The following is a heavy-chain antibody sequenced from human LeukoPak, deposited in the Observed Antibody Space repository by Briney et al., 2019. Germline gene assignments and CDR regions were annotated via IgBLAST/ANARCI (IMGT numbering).Heavy chain of an antibody. Sequence: GRSLRLSCATSGFTFNSFGMHWVRQAPGKGLGWVAFISYDGSNKDYADSLKGRFTISRDNSKNTLYLQMNSLRAEDTAVYYCAREGDRYCSSTSCYWPTTFDYWGQGTLVTVSS. CDR3: AREGDRYCSSTSCYWPTTFDY. CDR1: GFTFNSFG. D-gene: IGHD2-2*01. J-gene: IGHJ4*02. V-gene: IGHV3-33*05. CDR2: ISYDGSNK.